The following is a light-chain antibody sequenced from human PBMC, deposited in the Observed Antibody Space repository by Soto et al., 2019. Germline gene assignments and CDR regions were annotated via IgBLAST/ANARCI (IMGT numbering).Light chain of an antibody. Sequence: NFMLTQPQSVSESPGKTITISCTRSSGGIASSYVQWYQQRPGSAPTTLIYEYDQRPSGVPARFSGSVDSPSNSASLTISGLRTEDEADYYCQSYDSSDHEVIFGGGTKVTVL. V-gene: IGLV6-57*04. CDR1: SGGIASSY. J-gene: IGLJ2*01. CDR2: EYD. CDR3: QSYDSSDHEVI.